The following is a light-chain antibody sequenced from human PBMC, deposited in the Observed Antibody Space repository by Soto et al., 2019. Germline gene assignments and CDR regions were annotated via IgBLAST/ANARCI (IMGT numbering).Light chain of an antibody. CDR3: QQVNSYPQT. CDR1: QGIGTY. V-gene: IGKV1-9*01. Sequence: IQLTQSPSSLSASVGDRVTISCRASQGIGTYLAWYQQKPGKAPKLLIYAAFTLHSGVPARFSGSRSGTDFTLTISSLQPEDFATYSCQQVNSYPQTFGQGTRLEIK. J-gene: IGKJ5*01. CDR2: AAF.